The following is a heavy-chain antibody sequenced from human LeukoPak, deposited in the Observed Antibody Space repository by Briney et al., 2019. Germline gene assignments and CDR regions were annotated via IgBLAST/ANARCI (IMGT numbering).Heavy chain of an antibody. Sequence: ASVKVSCKASGYTFTSYDINWVRQATGQGLELMGWMNPNSGNTGYAQKFQGRVTITRNTSISTAYMELSSLRSEDTAVYYCARGGVMVRGVINYYYYMDVWGKGTTVTVSS. CDR3: ARGGVMVRGVINYYYYMDV. V-gene: IGHV1-8*03. J-gene: IGHJ6*03. D-gene: IGHD3-10*01. CDR1: GYTFTSYD. CDR2: MNPNSGNT.